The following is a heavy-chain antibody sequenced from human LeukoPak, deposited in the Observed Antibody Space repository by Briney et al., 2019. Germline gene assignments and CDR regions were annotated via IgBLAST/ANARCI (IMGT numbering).Heavy chain of an antibody. D-gene: IGHD6-19*01. Sequence: TGGSLRLSCAASGFTFSSYAMHWVRQAPGKGLEWVAVISYDGSNKYYADSVKGRFTISRDYSKNTLYLQMNSLRAEDTAVYYCARDMYSSGWEGSFDYWGQGTLVTVSS. V-gene: IGHV3-30-3*01. CDR3: ARDMYSSGWEGSFDY. J-gene: IGHJ4*02. CDR2: ISYDGSNK. CDR1: GFTFSSYA.